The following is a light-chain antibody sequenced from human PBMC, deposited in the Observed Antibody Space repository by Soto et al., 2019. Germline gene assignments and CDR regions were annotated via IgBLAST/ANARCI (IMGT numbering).Light chain of an antibody. V-gene: IGKV3-20*01. Sequence: EIVLTQSPGTLSLSPGERATLSCRASQSVSSGYLAWYQQKPGQAPRLLIYGASSRATGIPDRFSGSGSGTDFTLTISRLEPEDFAVCYCQQYGSSPWTFGQGTKVEIK. J-gene: IGKJ1*01. CDR3: QQYGSSPWT. CDR2: GAS. CDR1: QSVSSGY.